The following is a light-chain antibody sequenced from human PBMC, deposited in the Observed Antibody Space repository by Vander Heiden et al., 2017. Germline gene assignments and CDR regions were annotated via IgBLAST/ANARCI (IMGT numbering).Light chain of an antibody. CDR3: QVGDTVRDHFV. Sequence: SYVLTQTPSVSVAPGQNATITWGGNKIGSKSVHWYQQKTGQAPILVVHDDSDRPPGIPERFSASNSGNTATLTISSVGAGDEADYFCQVGDTVRDHFVFGGGTKLTVL. CDR2: DDS. CDR1: KIGSKS. V-gene: IGLV3-21*02. J-gene: IGLJ1*01.